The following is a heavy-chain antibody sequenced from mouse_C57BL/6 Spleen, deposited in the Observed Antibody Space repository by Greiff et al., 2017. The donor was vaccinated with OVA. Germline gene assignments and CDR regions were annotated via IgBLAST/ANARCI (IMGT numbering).Heavy chain of an antibody. CDR3: VLYVGYYGYAMDD. V-gene: IGHV14-2*01. D-gene: IGHD2-3*01. Sequence: VQLQQSGAELVKPGASVKLSCTASGFNIKDYYMHWVKQRTEQGLEWIGRIDPEDGETKSDPKFQGKATITADTYSNTAYLQLRSLTSEDTAVYYFVLYVGYYGYAMDDWGQGTSVTVSS. CDR2: IDPEDGET. J-gene: IGHJ4*01. CDR1: GFNIKDYY.